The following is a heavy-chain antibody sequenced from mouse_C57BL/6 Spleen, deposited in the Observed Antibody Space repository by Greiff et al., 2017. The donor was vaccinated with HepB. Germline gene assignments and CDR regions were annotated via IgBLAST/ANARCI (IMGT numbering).Heavy chain of an antibody. Sequence: EVQLQQSGPVLVKPGASVKMSCKASGYTFTDYYMNWVKQSHGKSLEWIGVINPYNGGTSYNQKFKGKATLTVDKSSSTAYMELNSLTSEDSAVYYCQSNRGYYAMDYWGQGTSVTVSS. CDR3: QSNRGYYAMDY. D-gene: IGHD2-5*01. J-gene: IGHJ4*01. V-gene: IGHV1-19*01. CDR1: GYTFTDYY. CDR2: INPYNGGT.